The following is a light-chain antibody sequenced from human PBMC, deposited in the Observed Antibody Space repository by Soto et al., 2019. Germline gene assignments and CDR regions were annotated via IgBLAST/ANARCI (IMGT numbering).Light chain of an antibody. CDR3: CSYAGSSTPFV. V-gene: IGLV2-23*02. CDR1: SGDIGSYNL. CDR2: EVN. Sequence: QSALTQPASVSGSPGQSITISCTGTSGDIGSYNLVSWYQHHPGKAPQLMIYEVNKRPSGVSDRFSGSKSGNTASLTISGLQSEDETDYYCCSYAGSSTPFVFGTGTKLTV. J-gene: IGLJ1*01.